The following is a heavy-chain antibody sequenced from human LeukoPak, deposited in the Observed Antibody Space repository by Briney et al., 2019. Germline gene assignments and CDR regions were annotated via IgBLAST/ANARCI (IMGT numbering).Heavy chain of an antibody. J-gene: IGHJ4*02. CDR3: ARVFPIGSGWFFDY. CDR1: GYTFTSYD. CDR2: MNPNSGNT. D-gene: IGHD6-19*01. V-gene: IGHV1-8*01. Sequence: WASVKVSCKASGYTFTSYDINWVRQATGQGLEWMGWMNPNSGNTGYAQKFQGRVTMTRNTSISTAYMELRSLRSDDTAVYYCARVFPIGSGWFFDYWGQGTLVTVSS.